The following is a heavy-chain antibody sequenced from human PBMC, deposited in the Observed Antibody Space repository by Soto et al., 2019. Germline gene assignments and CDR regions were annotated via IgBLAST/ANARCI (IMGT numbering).Heavy chain of an antibody. CDR1: GLSVSDNY. Sequence: PGGSLRLSCGASGLSVSDNYMGWVRQAPGRGLEWVSVMYAGGDTHYADSVKGRFTISRDKSENTLYLQMNSLRDEDTGVYFCVPRIPSWVFDCWGLGTLVTVSS. D-gene: IGHD2-21*01. V-gene: IGHV3-53*05. J-gene: IGHJ4*01. CDR2: MYAGGDT. CDR3: VPRIPSWVFDC.